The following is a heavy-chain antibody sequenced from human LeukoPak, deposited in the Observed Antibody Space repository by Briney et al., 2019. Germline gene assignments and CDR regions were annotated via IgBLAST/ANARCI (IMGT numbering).Heavy chain of an antibody. V-gene: IGHV1-69*01. J-gene: IGHJ6*04. Sequence: GAAVKVSCKASGGTFSSYAISWVRQAPGPGLERMGGIIPIFGTANYAQKFQGRVTITADESTSTAYMELSSLRSEDTAVYYCASGGIAVAASYYYYGMDVWGKGTTVTVSS. D-gene: IGHD6-19*01. CDR2: IIPIFGTA. CDR1: GGTFSSYA. CDR3: ASGGIAVAASYYYYGMDV.